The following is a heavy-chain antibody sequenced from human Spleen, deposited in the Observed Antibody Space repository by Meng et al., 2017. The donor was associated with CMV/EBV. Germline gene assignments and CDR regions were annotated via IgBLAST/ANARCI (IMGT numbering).Heavy chain of an antibody. Sequence: GSLRLSCAVYGGSFSGYFWSWIRQPPGKGLEWVGEINHSGNTNYNPSLKSRVTISVDTSKNQFSLKLSSVTAADTAVYYCARGRVVVVPARYRFFDYWGQGTLVTVSS. CDR3: ARGRVVVVPARYRFFDY. J-gene: IGHJ4*02. CDR2: INHSGNT. V-gene: IGHV4-34*01. CDR1: GGSFSGYF. D-gene: IGHD2-2*01.